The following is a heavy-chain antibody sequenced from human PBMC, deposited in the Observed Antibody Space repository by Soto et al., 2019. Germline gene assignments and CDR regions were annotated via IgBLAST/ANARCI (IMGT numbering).Heavy chain of an antibody. CDR1: GYKFINHY. J-gene: IGHJ5*02. Sequence: AASVKVSCKASGYKFINHYMHWVRQVPGVGLEWMGIINPNGGGTDYSQKFQGRVTMTRDTSANTVHMELSSLRSEDTGVYYCARDTVFLVSIGLDPWGQGTLVTVSS. CDR3: ARDTVFLVSIGLDP. CDR2: INPNGGGT. V-gene: IGHV1-46*01. D-gene: IGHD3-3*02.